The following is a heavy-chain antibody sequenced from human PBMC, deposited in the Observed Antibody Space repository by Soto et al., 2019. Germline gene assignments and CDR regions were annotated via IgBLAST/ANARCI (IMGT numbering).Heavy chain of an antibody. V-gene: IGHV1-58*01. CDR2: IVVGSGNT. J-gene: IGHJ6*02. D-gene: IGHD3-22*01. Sequence: ASVKVSCKASGFTFTSSAVQWVRQARGQRLEWIGWIVVGSGNTNYAQKFQERVTITRDMSTSTAYMELSSLRSEDTAVYYCAATIVVVDTPNYYYYGMDVWGQGTTVTVSS. CDR3: AATIVVVDTPNYYYYGMDV. CDR1: GFTFTSSA.